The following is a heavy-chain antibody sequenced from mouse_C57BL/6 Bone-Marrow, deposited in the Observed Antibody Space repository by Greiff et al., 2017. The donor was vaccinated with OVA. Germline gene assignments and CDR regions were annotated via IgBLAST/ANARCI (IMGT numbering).Heavy chain of an antibody. CDR3: AREGYYGNYAVDY. J-gene: IGHJ2*01. CDR1: GYTFTSYW. CDR2: IDPSDSET. V-gene: IGHV1-52*01. Sequence: QVQLQQPGAEPVRPGSSVKLSCKASGYTFTSYWMHWVKQRPIQGLEWIGNIDPSDSETHYNQKFKDKATLTVDKSSSTAYMQLSSLTSEDSAVYYCAREGYYGNYAVDYWGQGTTLTVSS. D-gene: IGHD2-1*01.